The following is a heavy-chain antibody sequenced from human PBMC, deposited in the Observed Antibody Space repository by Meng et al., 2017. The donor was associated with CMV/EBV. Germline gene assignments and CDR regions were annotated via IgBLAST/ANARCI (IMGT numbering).Heavy chain of an antibody. CDR1: GYTFTSYD. D-gene: IGHD2-2*01. CDR2: MNPNSGNT. Sequence: ASVKVSCKASGYTFTSYDINWVRQATGQGLEWMGWMNPNSGNTGYAQKFQGRVTITRNTSISTAYMELSSLRSEDTAVYYCARARRDIVVVPAAYYFDYWGQETLVTVSS. CDR3: ARARRDIVVVPAAYYFDY. V-gene: IGHV1-8*03. J-gene: IGHJ4*02.